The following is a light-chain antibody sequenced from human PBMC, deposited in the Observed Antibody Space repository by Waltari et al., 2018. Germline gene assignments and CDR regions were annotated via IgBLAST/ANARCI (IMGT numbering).Light chain of an antibody. CDR2: GAS. CDR3: LQYHSYPRT. J-gene: IGKJ1*01. V-gene: IGKV1-17*01. Sequence: DIQMTQSPSSLSASIGDRVTIPCRASQGIRNDLGWFQQKPGKAPRRLIYGASALEDGVPSRFSGSGSGTDFTLTIVSLQPEDFATYYCLQYHSYPRTFGQGTKVEIK. CDR1: QGIRND.